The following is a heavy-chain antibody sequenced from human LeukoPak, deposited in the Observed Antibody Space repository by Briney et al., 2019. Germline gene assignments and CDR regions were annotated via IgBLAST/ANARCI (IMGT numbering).Heavy chain of an antibody. CDR3: ARGGTSGYSSSLHFWGGNYYFDY. J-gene: IGHJ4*02. CDR2: MKQDGNEK. CDR1: GFTFTNYW. D-gene: IGHD6-13*01. V-gene: IGHV3-7*01. Sequence: GGSLTLSCAASGFTFTNYWMSWVRQAPGTGLEWVANMKQDGNEKYYVDSVRGRFTITRDNAKNSLYLQMNSLRAEDTAVYYCARGGTSGYSSSLHFWGGNYYFDYWGQGTLVTVSS.